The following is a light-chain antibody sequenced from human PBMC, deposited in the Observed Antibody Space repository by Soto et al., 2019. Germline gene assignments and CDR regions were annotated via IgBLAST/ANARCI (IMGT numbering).Light chain of an antibody. J-gene: IGKJ5*01. V-gene: IGKV1-9*01. CDR1: QDISNY. CDR2: AAS. Sequence: DIQMTQSPSSLSASVGDRFTITFQSSQDISNYLNWYQQIPGKAPKLLIYAASTLESGVPSRFSATVSGTEFSLTITSLQPEDFATYYCQQLFDSPITFGQGTRLET. CDR3: QQLFDSPIT.